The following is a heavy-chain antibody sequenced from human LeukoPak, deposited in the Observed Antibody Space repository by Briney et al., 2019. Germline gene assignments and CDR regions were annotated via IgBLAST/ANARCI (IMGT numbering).Heavy chain of an antibody. D-gene: IGHD2-2*02. Sequence: SETLSLTCAVYGGSFSGYYWSWISQPPGKGLEWIGEINHSGSTNYNPSLKSRVTISVDTSKNQFSLKLSSVTAADTAVYYCARVRLGYCSSTSCYTPYYYYGMDVWGQGTTVTVSS. V-gene: IGHV4-34*01. CDR3: ARVRLGYCSSTSCYTPYYYYGMDV. CDR2: INHSGST. J-gene: IGHJ6*02. CDR1: GGSFSGYY.